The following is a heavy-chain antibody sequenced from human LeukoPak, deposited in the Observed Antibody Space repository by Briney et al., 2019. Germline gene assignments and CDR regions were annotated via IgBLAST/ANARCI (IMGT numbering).Heavy chain of an antibody. CDR2: IKSKTDGGTT. CDR3: TTASGTYYGG. D-gene: IGHD1-26*01. CDR1: GFTFSSYG. Sequence: PGGSLRLSCAASGFTFSSYGMHWVRQAPGKGLEWVGRIKSKTDGGTTDYAAPVKGRFTISRDDSKTALYLQMNSLKTEDTAVYYCTTASGTYYGGWGQGTLVTVSS. V-gene: IGHV3-15*01. J-gene: IGHJ4*02.